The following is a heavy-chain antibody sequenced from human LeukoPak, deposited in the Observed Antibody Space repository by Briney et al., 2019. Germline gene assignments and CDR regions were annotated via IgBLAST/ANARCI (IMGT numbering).Heavy chain of an antibody. Sequence: PGRSLRLSCAASGFTFSSYGMHWVRQAPGKGLEWVAVISYDGSNKYYADSVKGRFTISRDNSKNTLYLQMNSLRAEDTAVYYCARDVQDVAVAADFYYGMDVWGQGTTVTVSS. CDR1: GFTFSSYG. D-gene: IGHD6-13*01. CDR3: ARDVQDVAVAADFYYGMDV. V-gene: IGHV3-30*03. CDR2: ISYDGSNK. J-gene: IGHJ6*02.